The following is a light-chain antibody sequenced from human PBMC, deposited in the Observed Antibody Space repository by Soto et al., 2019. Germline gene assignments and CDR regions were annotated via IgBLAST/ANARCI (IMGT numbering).Light chain of an antibody. Sequence: EIVLMQSPGTLSLSPGERATLSCRASQSVTTSYLAWYQRKPGQAPRLLIYGASSRATGIPNRFSGSGSGTDFTLTISRLEPEDCAVYYCQHYGSSPRFGQGTKVDIK. CDR1: QSVTTSY. J-gene: IGKJ1*01. V-gene: IGKV3-20*01. CDR3: QHYGSSPR. CDR2: GAS.